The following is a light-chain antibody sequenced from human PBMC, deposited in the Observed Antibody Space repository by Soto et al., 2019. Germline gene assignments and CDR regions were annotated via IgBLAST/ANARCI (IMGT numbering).Light chain of an antibody. CDR3: QKYNSAPRT. V-gene: IGKV1-27*01. CDR2: AAA. Sequence: DIQMTQSPSSLSASVGDRVTITCRASQGISNYLACYQQKPGKVPQLLIYAAATLQAGVPSRCSGSGSGTDFTLTISGLQHEDVANYYCQKYNSAPRTFGPGTKVDIK. J-gene: IGKJ3*01. CDR1: QGISNY.